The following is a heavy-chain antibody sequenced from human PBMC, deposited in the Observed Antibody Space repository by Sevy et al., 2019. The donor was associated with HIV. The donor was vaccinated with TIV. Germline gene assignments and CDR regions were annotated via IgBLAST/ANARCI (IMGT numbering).Heavy chain of an antibody. V-gene: IGHV4-61*02. D-gene: IGHD2-2*01. J-gene: IGHJ5*02. CDR2: IYTSGST. Sequence: SETLSLTCTVSGGSISSGSYYWSWIRQPAGKGLEWIGRIYTSGSTNYNPSLKSRVNISVDTSKNQFYLKLSSVTAADAALYYCAREGSTWAGWFDPWGQGSVVTVSS. CDR3: AREGSTWAGWFDP. CDR1: GGSISSGSYY.